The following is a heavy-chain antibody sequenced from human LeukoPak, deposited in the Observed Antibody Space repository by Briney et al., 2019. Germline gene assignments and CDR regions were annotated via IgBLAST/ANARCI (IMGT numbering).Heavy chain of an antibody. D-gene: IGHD6-19*01. CDR2: IYYSGST. J-gene: IGHJ4*02. V-gene: IGHV4-39*01. Sequence: SETLSLTCTVSGDSISSSTYSWGWIRQPPGKGLEWIGSIYYSGSTYYNPSLKSRVTISVDTSKNQFSLKLSSVTAADTAVYYCARLQQWLVRAFDYWGQGTLVTVSS. CDR1: GDSISSSTYS. CDR3: ARLQQWLVRAFDY.